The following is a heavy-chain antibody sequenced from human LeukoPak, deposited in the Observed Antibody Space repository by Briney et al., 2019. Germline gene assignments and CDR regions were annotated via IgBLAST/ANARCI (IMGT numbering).Heavy chain of an antibody. V-gene: IGHV4-39*07. CDR3: ARFAVAGTRYFDY. J-gene: IGHJ4*02. CDR1: GGSISSSSYY. D-gene: IGHD6-19*01. CDR2: IYYSGST. Sequence: PSETLSLTCTVSGGSISSSSYYWGWIRQPPGRGLEWIGSIYYSGSTYYNPSLKSRVTISVDTSKNQFSLKLSSVTAADTAVYYCARFAVAGTRYFDYWGQGTLVTVSS.